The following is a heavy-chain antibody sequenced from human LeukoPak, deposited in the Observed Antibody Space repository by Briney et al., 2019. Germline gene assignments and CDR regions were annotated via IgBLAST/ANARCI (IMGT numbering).Heavy chain of an antibody. CDR1: GFTLSHYE. CDR3: ATLTVCSPFEH. V-gene: IGHV3-48*03. D-gene: IGHD3-16*01. CDR2: ISPTGSTM. Sequence: GGSLRLSCAASGFTLSHYEMYWVRQAPGKGLEWVSYISPTGSTMYYADSVKGRFTISRDNAKNSLYLQMNSLRADDTAVYYCATLTVCSPFEHWGRDPVVSVSS. J-gene: IGHJ1*01.